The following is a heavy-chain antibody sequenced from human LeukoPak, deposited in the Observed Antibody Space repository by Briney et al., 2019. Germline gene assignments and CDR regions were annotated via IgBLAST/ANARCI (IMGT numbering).Heavy chain of an antibody. CDR3: ARDASIIVATSIGYFGY. CDR1: GFTVSSNY. Sequence: GGSLRLSCAASGFTVSSNYMSWIRQAPGKGLEWVSYISSSGSTIYYADSVKGRFTISRDNPKNTLYLQMNSLRAEDTAVYYCARDASIIVATSIGYFGYWGQGTLVTVSS. CDR2: ISSSGSTI. J-gene: IGHJ4*02. D-gene: IGHD5-12*01. V-gene: IGHV3-11*04.